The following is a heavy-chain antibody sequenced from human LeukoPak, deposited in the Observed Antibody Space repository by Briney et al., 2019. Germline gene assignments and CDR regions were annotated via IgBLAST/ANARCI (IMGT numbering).Heavy chain of an antibody. CDR1: GYTFTSYD. CDR3: AVFPSEAYYYCYYMDV. V-gene: IGHV1-8*01. J-gene: IGHJ6*03. D-gene: IGHD3-10*01. Sequence: GASVKVSCKASGYTFTSYDINWVRQATGQGLEWMGWMNPNSGNTGYAQKFQGRVTMTRNTSISTAYMELSSLRSEDTAVYYCAVFPSEAYYYCYYMDVWGKGTTVTVSS. CDR2: MNPNSGNT.